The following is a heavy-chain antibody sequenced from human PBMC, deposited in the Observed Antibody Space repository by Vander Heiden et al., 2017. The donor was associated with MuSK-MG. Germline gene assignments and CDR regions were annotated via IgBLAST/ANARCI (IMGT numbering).Heavy chain of an antibody. CDR3: AKGDGYNAGVDY. CDR1: GFTFSSYA. V-gene: IGHV3-23*01. J-gene: IGHJ4*02. D-gene: IGHD2-21*01. Sequence: EVQLLESGGGLVQPGGALRLSCAASGFTFSSYAMGWVRQAPGKGLEWVSAISGSGGSTYYADSVKGRFTISRDNSKNTLYLQMNSLRAEDTAVYYCAKGDGYNAGVDYWGQGTLVTVSS. CDR2: ISGSGGST.